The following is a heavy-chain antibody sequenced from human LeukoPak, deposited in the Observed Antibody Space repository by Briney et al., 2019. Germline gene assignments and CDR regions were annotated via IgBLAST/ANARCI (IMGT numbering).Heavy chain of an antibody. Sequence: RGSLRLSCAASGFTFRTYWMSWVRQAPGKGLEWMASINQGGSETYYVESVKGRFTISRDNAMNSFFLQMNSLRAEDTAVYYCARLIGDRTIYDYWGQGTLVTVSS. CDR1: GFTFRTYW. J-gene: IGHJ4*02. CDR2: INQGGSET. V-gene: IGHV3-7*01. CDR3: ARLIGDRTIYDY. D-gene: IGHD6-6*01.